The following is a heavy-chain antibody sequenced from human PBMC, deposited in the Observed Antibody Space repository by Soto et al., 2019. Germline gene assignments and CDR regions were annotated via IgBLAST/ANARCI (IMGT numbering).Heavy chain of an antibody. CDR3: ARDRPHYDFWSGYSDGMDV. V-gene: IGHV3-30-3*01. J-gene: IGHJ6*02. D-gene: IGHD3-3*01. CDR1: GFTFSSYA. CDR2: ISYDASNK. Sequence: GGSLRLSCAASGFTFSSYAMHWVRQAPGKGLEWVAVISYDASNKYYADSVKGRFTISRDNSKNTLYLQMNSLRAEDTAVYYCARDRPHYDFWSGYSDGMDVWGQGTTVTVSS.